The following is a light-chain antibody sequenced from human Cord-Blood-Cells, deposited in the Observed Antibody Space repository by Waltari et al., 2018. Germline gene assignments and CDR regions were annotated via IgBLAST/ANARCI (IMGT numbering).Light chain of an antibody. V-gene: IGKV3-15*01. CDR2: GAS. CDR1: PSVSSS. Sequence: EIVMTQSPATLSVSPGERATISCRASPSVSSSLAWYQQKPGQAPRLLNYGASTRATGIPARFSGSGSGTEFTLTISSLQSEDFAVYYCQQYNNWPLYTFGQGTKLEIK. CDR3: QQYNNWPLYT. J-gene: IGKJ2*01.